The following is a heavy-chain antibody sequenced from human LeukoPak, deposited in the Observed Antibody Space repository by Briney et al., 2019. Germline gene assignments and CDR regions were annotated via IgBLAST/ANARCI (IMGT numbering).Heavy chain of an antibody. CDR3: TRHGIAVAGSVFYHFDD. D-gene: IGHD6-19*01. V-gene: IGHV3-73*01. CDR1: GFTFSGST. J-gene: IGHJ4*02. CDR2: IRSKTNSYAT. Sequence: GGSLRLSCAASGFTFSGSTIHWVRQASGKGLEWVGRIRSKTNSYATAYAASVKGRFTISRDDSKNTAYLEMNSLKTEDTAVYDCTRHGIAVAGSVFYHFDDWGQGTLVTVSS.